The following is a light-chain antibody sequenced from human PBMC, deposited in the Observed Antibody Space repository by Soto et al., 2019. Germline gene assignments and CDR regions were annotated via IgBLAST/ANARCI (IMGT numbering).Light chain of an antibody. CDR3: TSYAGGNNV. CDR1: SSDVGAYNY. J-gene: IGLJ1*01. Sequence: QSALTQPPSASGSPGQSVTISCTGTSSDVGAYNYVSWYQQHPGKVPKLVVYEVNTRPSGVPDRFSGSKSGNTASLTVAGLQGEDEADYYCTSYAGGNNVFGTGTKLTVL. CDR2: EVN. V-gene: IGLV2-8*01.